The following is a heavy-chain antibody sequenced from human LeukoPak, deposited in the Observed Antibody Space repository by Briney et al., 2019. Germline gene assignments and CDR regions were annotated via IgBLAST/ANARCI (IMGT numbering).Heavy chain of an antibody. CDR1: GYTFTSYG. CDR2: ISAYNGNT. CDR3: ARERDSSGYWSFDY. J-gene: IGHJ4*02. V-gene: IGHV1-18*01. D-gene: IGHD3-22*01. Sequence: ASVKVSCKASGYTFTSYGISWVRQAPGQGLEWMGWISAYNGNTNYAQKLQGRVTMTTVTSTSTAYMELRSLRSDDTAVYYCARERDSSGYWSFDYWGQGTLVTVSS.